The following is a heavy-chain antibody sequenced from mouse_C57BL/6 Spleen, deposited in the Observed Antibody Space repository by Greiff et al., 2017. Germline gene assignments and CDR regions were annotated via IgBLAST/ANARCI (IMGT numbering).Heavy chain of an antibody. J-gene: IGHJ4*01. CDR2: INPGSGGT. CDR1: GYAFTNYL. D-gene: IGHD1-1*01. Sequence: VKLQESGAELVRPGTSVKVSCKASGYAFTNYLIEWVKQRPGQGLEWIGVINPGSGGTNYNEKFKGKATLTADKSSSTAYMQLSSLTSEDSAVYFCARDDYGSRNAMDYWGQGTSVTVSS. V-gene: IGHV1-54*01. CDR3: ARDDYGSRNAMDY.